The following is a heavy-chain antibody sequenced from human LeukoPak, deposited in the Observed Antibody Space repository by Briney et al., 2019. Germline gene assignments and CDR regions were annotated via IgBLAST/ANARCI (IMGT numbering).Heavy chain of an antibody. Sequence: GESLKISCKGSGYSFISHWIGWVRQLPGKGLEWMGIIYHGGSDNRYSPSFQGQVTISADKSISTAYLQWSSLKASDTAMYYCALGYIGSYWSHFDYWRQGTLVTVSS. J-gene: IGHJ4*02. CDR3: ALGYIGSYWSHFDY. V-gene: IGHV5-51*01. D-gene: IGHD1-26*01. CDR2: IYHGGSDN. CDR1: GYSFISHW.